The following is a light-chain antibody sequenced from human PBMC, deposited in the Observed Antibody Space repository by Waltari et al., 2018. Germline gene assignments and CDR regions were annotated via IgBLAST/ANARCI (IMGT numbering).Light chain of an antibody. CDR1: QDISSH. J-gene: IGKJ5*01. Sequence: DIQLTQSPSFLSASVGGRVPITCRASQDISSHLAWYQKNPGKAPKLLVYGASTLGSGVPSGFSGGGSGTEFTLTISSLQPEDFATYYCQQLNSYPITFGQGTRLEIK. CDR3: QQLNSYPIT. CDR2: GAS. V-gene: IGKV1-9*01.